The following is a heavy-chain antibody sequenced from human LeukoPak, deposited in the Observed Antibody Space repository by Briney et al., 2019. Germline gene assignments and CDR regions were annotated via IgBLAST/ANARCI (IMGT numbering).Heavy chain of an antibody. D-gene: IGHD3-10*01. V-gene: IGHV3-66*01. Sequence: PGGSLRLSCAASGFTVSSNYMSWVRQAPGKGLEWVSVIYSGGSTYYADSVKGRFTISRDNSKNTLYLQMNSLRAEDTAVYYCARDSWGGSGSPIYPPYFDYWGQGTLVTVSS. J-gene: IGHJ4*02. CDR3: ARDSWGGSGSPIYPPYFDY. CDR1: GFTVSSNY. CDR2: IYSGGST.